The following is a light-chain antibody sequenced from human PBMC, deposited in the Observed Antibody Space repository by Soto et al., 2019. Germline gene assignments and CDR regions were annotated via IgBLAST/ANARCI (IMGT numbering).Light chain of an antibody. CDR3: QQYVNSPPLT. CDR2: DAS. CDR1: QSISSSF. J-gene: IGKJ4*01. V-gene: IGKV3-20*01. Sequence: EIVLTQSPGTLSLSRVERATLSCMASQSISSSFLAWYQQKPGQAPRLLIYDASIRATGVPDRFSGSGSGTDFTLTISRLELEDFAVYYCQQYVNSPPLTFGGGTKVDI.